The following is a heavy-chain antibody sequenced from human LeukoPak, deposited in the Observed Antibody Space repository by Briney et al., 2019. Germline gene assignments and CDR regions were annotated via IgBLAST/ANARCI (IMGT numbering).Heavy chain of an antibody. V-gene: IGHV1-18*01. CDR3: ARVGGNYEGLIDY. D-gene: IGHD1-26*01. Sequence: ASVKVSCKASGYTFTSYAIGWVRQAPGQGLEWMGWISAYNGYTNYAQSLQGRVTMTTDTSPSTAYMELRSPRSDDTAMYYCARVGGNYEGLIDYWGQGTLVTVSS. CDR1: GYTFTSYA. CDR2: ISAYNGYT. J-gene: IGHJ4*02.